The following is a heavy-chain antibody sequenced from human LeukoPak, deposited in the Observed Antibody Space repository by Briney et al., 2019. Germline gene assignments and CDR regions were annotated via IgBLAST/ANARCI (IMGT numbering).Heavy chain of an antibody. CDR3: ARSPWKQLWSYYLDY. Sequence: GGSLRLTCAASGCTFSTYWMTWVRQAPGKGLEWVADIKEDGREKYYVDSVRGRFTVSRDNAKISLFLQMNSLSAEDAAVYFCARSPWKQLWSYYLDYWGQGTLVTVSS. J-gene: IGHJ4*02. CDR2: IKEDGREK. CDR1: GCTFSTYW. V-gene: IGHV3-7*01. D-gene: IGHD5-18*01.